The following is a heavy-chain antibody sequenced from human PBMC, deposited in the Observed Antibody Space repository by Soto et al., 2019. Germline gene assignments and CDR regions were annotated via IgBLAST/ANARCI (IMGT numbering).Heavy chain of an antibody. CDR3: ATDRSRFDY. CDR1: GVTFSSYA. V-gene: IGHV1-69*01. J-gene: IGHJ4*02. CDR2: IIPIFGTA. D-gene: IGHD2-15*01. Sequence: QVQRVQSGAEVKKPGSSVKVSCKASGVTFSSYAISWVRQAPGQGLEWMGGIIPIFGTANYAQKFQGRVTITADESTNTAYMELSSLRSDDTAVYYFATDRSRFDYWGQGTLVTVSS.